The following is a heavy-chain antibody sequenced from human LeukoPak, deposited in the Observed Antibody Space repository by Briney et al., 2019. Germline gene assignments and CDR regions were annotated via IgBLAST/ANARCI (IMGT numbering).Heavy chain of an antibody. V-gene: IGHV3-23*01. CDR2: ISGSGGST. D-gene: IGHD2-15*01. CDR3: AKATSHCSGGSCYSSSDY. CDR1: GFTFSSYA. Sequence: PGGSLRLSCAASGFTFSSYAMSWVRQAPGKGLEWVSGISGSGGSTYYADPVKGRFTISRDSSKNTLYLQMNSLRAEDTAVYYCAKATSHCSGGSCYSSSDYWGQGTLVTVSS. J-gene: IGHJ4*02.